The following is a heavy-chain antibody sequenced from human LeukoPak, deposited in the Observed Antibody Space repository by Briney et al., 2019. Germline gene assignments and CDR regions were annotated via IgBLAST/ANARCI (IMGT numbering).Heavy chain of an antibody. CDR2: ITPLLGIV. V-gene: IGHV1-69*04. D-gene: IGHD5-12*01. J-gene: IGHJ6*02. CDR3: THGYRGGYYYGMDV. Sequence: GASVKVSCRASGYTFTSYGISWVRQAPGQGLEWMGRITPLLGIVDYAQKFQGRVTITADKSTSTAYMELSSLRSDDTAVYYCTHGYRGGYYYGMDVWGQGTTVTVSS. CDR1: GYTFTSYG.